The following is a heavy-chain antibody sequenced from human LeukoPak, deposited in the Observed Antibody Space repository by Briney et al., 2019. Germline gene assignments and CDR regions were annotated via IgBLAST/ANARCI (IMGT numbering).Heavy chain of an antibody. CDR2: ISSSSSYI. CDR3: AIPLYYYDSRDPSYFDY. CDR1: GFTFSSYS. D-gene: IGHD3-22*01. J-gene: IGHJ4*02. V-gene: IGHV3-21*01. Sequence: PGGSLRLSCAASGFTFSSYSMNWVRQAPGKGLEWVSSISSSSSYIYYADSVKGRFTISRDNAKNSLYLQMNSLRAEDTAVYYCAIPLYYYDSRDPSYFDYWGQGTLVTVSS.